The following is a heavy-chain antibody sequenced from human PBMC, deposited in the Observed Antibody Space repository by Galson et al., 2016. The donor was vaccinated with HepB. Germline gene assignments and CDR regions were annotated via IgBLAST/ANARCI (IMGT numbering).Heavy chain of an antibody. CDR2: IGVAGDT. D-gene: IGHD3-10*01. CDR1: GFTFSSYD. CDR3: VTGFGGSGSY. J-gene: IGHJ4*02. V-gene: IGHV3-13*01. Sequence: SLRLSCAASGFTFSSYDMHWVRQGTGIGLEWVSGIGVAGDTYYPGSVKGRFTISRDNSKNTLYLQMSSLTAEDTAVYYCVTGFGGSGSYWGQGTLVTVSS.